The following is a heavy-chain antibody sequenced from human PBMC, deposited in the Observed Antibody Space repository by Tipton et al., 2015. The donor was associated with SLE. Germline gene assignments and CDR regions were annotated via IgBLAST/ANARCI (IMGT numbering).Heavy chain of an antibody. CDR3: AREGLGTSYYYYMDV. J-gene: IGHJ6*03. D-gene: IGHD1-26*01. Sequence: TLSLTCSVSGDSITSGRFYWTWIRQPAGKGLEWVGRIYTSGSTNYNPSLKSRVTISVDTSKNQFSLKLSSVTAADTAVYYCAREGLGTSYYYYMDVWGKGTTVTVSS. V-gene: IGHV4-61*02. CDR1: GDSITSGRFY. CDR2: IYTSGST.